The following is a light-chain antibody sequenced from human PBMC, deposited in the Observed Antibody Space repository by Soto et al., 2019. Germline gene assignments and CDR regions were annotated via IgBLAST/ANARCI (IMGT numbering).Light chain of an antibody. J-gene: IGKJ2*01. V-gene: IGKV3-20*01. CDR1: QSVASRA. CDR2: SAS. CDR3: QQYGSSHPMYT. Sequence: IVLTQSPGTLSLSPGERATLSCRASQSVASRALAWYQQKPGQAPRLLMYSASKRATGIPDRFSGSGSGTDLTLTISRLEPENFAVYYCQQYGSSHPMYTFGQGTKLELK.